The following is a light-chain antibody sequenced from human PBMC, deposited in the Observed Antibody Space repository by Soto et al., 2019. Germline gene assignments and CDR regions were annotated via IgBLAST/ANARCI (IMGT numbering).Light chain of an antibody. CDR2: AAS. Sequence: DIQMTQSPSSLSASVGDRVTITCRASQSISNYLNWYQQKPGKAPKLLMFAASSLQSGVPSRFSCAASGTPFTVTLPSLHPEDFPTYYRQQRHSTPRTFGQGTKVEIK. CDR1: QSISNY. J-gene: IGKJ1*01. CDR3: QQRHSTPRT. V-gene: IGKV1-39*01.